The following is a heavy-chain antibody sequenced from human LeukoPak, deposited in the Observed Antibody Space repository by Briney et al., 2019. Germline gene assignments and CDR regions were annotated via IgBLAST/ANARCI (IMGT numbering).Heavy chain of an antibody. J-gene: IGHJ4*02. CDR3: ARDEWELPLGY. Sequence: PGGSLRLSCAASGFTFSSYSMNWVRQAPGKGLEWVSYISSTSSTIYYADSVKGRFTISRDNAKNSLYLQMNSLRAEDSAVYYCARDEWELPLGYWGQGILVTVSS. V-gene: IGHV3-48*01. CDR1: GFTFSSYS. D-gene: IGHD1-26*01. CDR2: ISSTSSTI.